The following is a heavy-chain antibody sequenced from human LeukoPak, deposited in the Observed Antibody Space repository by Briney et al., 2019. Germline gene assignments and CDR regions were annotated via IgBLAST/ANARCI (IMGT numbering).Heavy chain of an antibody. J-gene: IGHJ4*02. D-gene: IGHD4-11*01. CDR3: ARDDNYGIFVNVDY. Sequence: ASVKVSCKASGYTFTGYYIHWVRQAPGQGLEWMGWINPNSGVTHYPQKFQGRVTLTTDTSTSTAYMELSSLRSDDTAVYYCARDDNYGIFVNVDYWGQGTLVTVSS. CDR2: INPNSGVT. CDR1: GYTFTGYY. V-gene: IGHV1-2*02.